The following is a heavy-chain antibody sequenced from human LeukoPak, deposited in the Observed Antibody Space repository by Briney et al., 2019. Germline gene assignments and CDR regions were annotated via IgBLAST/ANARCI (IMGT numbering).Heavy chain of an antibody. Sequence: PGRSLRLSCAASGFTFSSYGMHWVRQAPGKGLEWVSGISGSGGSTLYADSVKGRFTVSRDNSKKTVYLQMNSLRAEDTAVYYCAKERAGRGSSSYYGMDVWGQGTTVTVSS. D-gene: IGHD2-15*01. J-gene: IGHJ6*02. V-gene: IGHV3-23*01. CDR3: AKERAGRGSSSYYGMDV. CDR1: GFTFSSYG. CDR2: ISGSGGST.